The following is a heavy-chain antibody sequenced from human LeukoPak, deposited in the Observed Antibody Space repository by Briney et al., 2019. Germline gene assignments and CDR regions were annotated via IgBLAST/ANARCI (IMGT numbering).Heavy chain of an antibody. V-gene: IGHV1-2*02. J-gene: IGHJ6*03. CDR3: AKDRCSNGIGCLYYYMDV. Sequence: GASVKVSCKASGYTFTGYYIHWVRQAPGQGLEWMGWINPKSGDTKYAQNFQGRVTMTRDTSISTASMELSSLKSDDTAVYYCAKDRCSNGIGCLYYYMDVWGKGTTVTISS. D-gene: IGHD2-8*01. CDR1: GYTFTGYY. CDR2: INPKSGDT.